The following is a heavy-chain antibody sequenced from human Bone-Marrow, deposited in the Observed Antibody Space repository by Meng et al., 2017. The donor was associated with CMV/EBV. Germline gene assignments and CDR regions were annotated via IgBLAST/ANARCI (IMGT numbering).Heavy chain of an antibody. V-gene: IGHV3-21*01. D-gene: IGHD3-10*01. CDR1: GFTFSRYS. Sequence: GESLKISCAASGFTFSRYSMHWVRQPPGKGLEWVASINSSSSYIYYADSVKGRFTISRDNAKNSMYLQMNSRRAEDTSVYYCPRPITMDHPPGVWGQGTLVTVSS. J-gene: IGHJ4*02. CDR2: INSSSSYI. CDR3: PRPITMDHPPGV.